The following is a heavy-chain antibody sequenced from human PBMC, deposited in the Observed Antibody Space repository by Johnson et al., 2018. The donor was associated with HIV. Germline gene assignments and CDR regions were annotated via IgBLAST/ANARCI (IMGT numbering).Heavy chain of an antibody. CDR2: IGTAGDT. D-gene: IGHD3-3*01. J-gene: IGHJ3*02. V-gene: IGHV3-13*01. Sequence: VQLVESGGGLIQPGGSLRLSCAASGFTFSSYDMHWVRQATGKGLEWVSAIGTAGDTYYPGSVKGRFTVSRDNAKNSFYLQMNSLRAGDTAVYYCARGGSRTTIFGVDINLGGFDIWGQGTRVTVSS. CDR1: GFTFSSYD. CDR3: ARGGSRTTIFGVDINLGGFDI.